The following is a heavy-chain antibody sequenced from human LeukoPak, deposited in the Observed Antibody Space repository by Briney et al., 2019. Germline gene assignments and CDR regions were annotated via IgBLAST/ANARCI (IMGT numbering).Heavy chain of an antibody. J-gene: IGHJ4*02. D-gene: IGHD4/OR15-4a*01. V-gene: IGHV3-21*01. CDR2: IYSGSDYI. CDR3: ARDLPVSGAYHQFDS. CDR1: GFTFSSDR. Sequence: GGSLRLSCVASGFTFSSDRMNWVRQAPGKGLEWVSTIYSGSDYIYYADSVKGRLTISRDNAKNSLYLQMNSLRAEDTAIYYCARDLPVSGAYHQFDSWGQGTLVTASS.